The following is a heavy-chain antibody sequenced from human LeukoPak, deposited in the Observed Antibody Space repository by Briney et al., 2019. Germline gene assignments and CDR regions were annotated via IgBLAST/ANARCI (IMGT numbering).Heavy chain of an antibody. J-gene: IGHJ6*03. CDR2: INPNSGGT. V-gene: IGHV1-2*02. D-gene: IGHD3-10*01. CDR3: ARRPMVRGVIRSRDYYYYMDV. Sequence: ASVKVSCKASGYTFTGYYMHWVRQAPGQGLEWMGWINPNSGGTNYAQKFQGRVTMTRNTSISTAYMELSSLRSEDTAVYYCARRPMVRGVIRSRDYYYYMDVWGKGTTVTISS. CDR1: GYTFTGYY.